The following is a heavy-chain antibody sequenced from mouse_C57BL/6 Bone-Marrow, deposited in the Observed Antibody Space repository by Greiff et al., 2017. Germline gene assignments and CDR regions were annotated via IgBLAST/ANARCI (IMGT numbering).Heavy chain of an antibody. CDR3: SRCLRDYDWFAY. CDR1: GYTFTSYD. Sequence: VKLQESGPELVKPGASVKLSCKASGYTFTSYDINWVKQRPGQGLEWIGWIYPRAGSTKYNEKFKGKATLTVDTSSSTAYMELHSLTSEDSAVYFCSRCLRDYDWFAYWGQGTLVTVSA. V-gene: IGHV1-85*01. J-gene: IGHJ3*01. CDR2: IYPRAGST. D-gene: IGHD2-4*01.